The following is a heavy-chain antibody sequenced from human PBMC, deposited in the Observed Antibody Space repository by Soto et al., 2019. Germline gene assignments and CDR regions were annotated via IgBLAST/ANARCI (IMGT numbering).Heavy chain of an antibody. CDR2: IIPIFGTA. V-gene: IGHV1-69*01. Sequence: QVQLVQSGAEVKKPGSSVKVSCKASGGTFSSYAISWVRQAPGQGLEWMGGIIPIFGTANYAQKFQGRVTITADEATRTAYRELSSLRSADTAVYYCARGRIRPPSTAMDRYHYYGMDVWGQGATVTVSS. CDR1: GGTFSSYA. D-gene: IGHD5-18*01. J-gene: IGHJ6*02. CDR3: ARGRIRPPSTAMDRYHYYGMDV.